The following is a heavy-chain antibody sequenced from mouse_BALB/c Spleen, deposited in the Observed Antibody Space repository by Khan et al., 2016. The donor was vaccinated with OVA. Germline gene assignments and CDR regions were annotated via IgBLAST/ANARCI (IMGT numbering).Heavy chain of an antibody. J-gene: IGHJ3*01. Sequence: EVELVESGGGLVRPGGSLKLSCEASGFTFSDYYMYWVRQTPEKRLEWVATISDGGSYIYYPDSVQGRFTISRDDVKNILYLRMTSLKSEDTAMYYCTRGYYGDPFAYWGQGTLVTVSA. CDR3: TRGYYGDPFAY. V-gene: IGHV5-4*02. CDR2: ISDGGSYI. D-gene: IGHD2-13*01. CDR1: GFTFSDYY.